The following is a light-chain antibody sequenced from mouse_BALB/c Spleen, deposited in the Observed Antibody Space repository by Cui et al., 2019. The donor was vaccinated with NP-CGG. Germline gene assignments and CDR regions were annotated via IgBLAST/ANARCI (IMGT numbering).Light chain of an antibody. V-gene: IGLV1*01. CDR2: GTN. CDR3: ALWYSNHWV. J-gene: IGLJ1*01. Sequence: QAVVTQASALTTSPGETVTLPCRASTGAVTTSNYANWVQEKPDHLFTGLIGGTNNRAPGVPARFSGSLIGDKAALTITGTQTEDEAIYFCALWYSNHWVFGGGTKLTVL. CDR1: TGAVTTSNY.